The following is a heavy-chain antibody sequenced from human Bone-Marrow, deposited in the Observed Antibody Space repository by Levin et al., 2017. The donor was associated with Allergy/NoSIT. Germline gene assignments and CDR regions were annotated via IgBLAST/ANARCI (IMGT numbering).Heavy chain of an antibody. Sequence: GASVKVSCAASGFTFSSFAMTWVRQAPGKGLEWVSGISGVNGGTYYADSVKGRFTISRDNSKNRLYLQMNSLRAEDTAVYYCAKDGDAAYQRVGWGQGTLVTVSS. D-gene: IGHD1-26*01. J-gene: IGHJ4*02. CDR3: AKDGDAAYQRVG. CDR1: GFTFSSFA. V-gene: IGHV3-23*01. CDR2: ISGVNGGT.